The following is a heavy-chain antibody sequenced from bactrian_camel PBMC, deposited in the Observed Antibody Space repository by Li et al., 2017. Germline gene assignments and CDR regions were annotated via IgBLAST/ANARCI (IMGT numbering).Heavy chain of an antibody. D-gene: IGHD2*01. CDR2: INSGGGST. V-gene: IGHV3S40*01. J-gene: IGHJ4*01. Sequence: VQLVESGGGLVQPGGSLRLSCAASGFTFDDYAMGWIRQAPGKGLEWVSAINSGGGSTYYADSVKGRFTISRENVKNTVTVDLQMNSLKPEDTARYYCAASCRFGTQCSGGFYSLTCPFRYWGQGTQVTVS. CDR3: AASCRFGTQCSGGFYSLTCPFRY. CDR1: GFTFDDYA.